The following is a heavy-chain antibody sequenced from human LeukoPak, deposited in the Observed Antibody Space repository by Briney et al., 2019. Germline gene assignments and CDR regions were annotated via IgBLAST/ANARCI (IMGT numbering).Heavy chain of an antibody. CDR2: IYPGDSDT. Sequence: GESLKISCKGSGYSFTTYWIGWVRQMPGKGLEWMGIIYPGDSDTRYSPSFQGQVTISADKSISTAYLQWSSLKASDTAMYYCARHRGYSYGYYYYMDVWGKGTTVTISS. V-gene: IGHV5-51*01. CDR1: GYSFTTYW. J-gene: IGHJ6*03. CDR3: ARHRGYSYGYYYYMDV. D-gene: IGHD5-18*01.